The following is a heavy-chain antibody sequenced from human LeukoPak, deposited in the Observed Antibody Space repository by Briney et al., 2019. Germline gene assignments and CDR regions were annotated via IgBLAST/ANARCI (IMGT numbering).Heavy chain of an antibody. Sequence: GGSLRLSCAASGFTFSSYTMHWVRQAPGKGLEWVAVISYDGSNKYYADSVKGRFTISRDNSKNTLYLQMNSLRVDDTAVYFCAGFWGSHRLEYWGQGTPVIVSS. CDR3: AGFWGSHRLEY. V-gene: IGHV3-30-3*01. CDR1: GFTFSSYT. J-gene: IGHJ4*02. D-gene: IGHD3-16*01. CDR2: ISYDGSNK.